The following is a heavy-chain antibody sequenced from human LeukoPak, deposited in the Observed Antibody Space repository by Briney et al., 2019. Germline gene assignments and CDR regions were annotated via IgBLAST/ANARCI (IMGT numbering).Heavy chain of an antibody. CDR1: GYSISSGYY. Sequence: PSETLSLTCTVSGYSISSGYYWGWIRQPPGKGLEWIGSIYHSGSTYYNPSLKSRVTISVDTSKNQFSLQLSSVTAADTAVYYCARDTPPTYGLFDYWGQGTLVTVSS. CDR2: IYHSGST. CDR3: ARDTPPTYGLFDY. V-gene: IGHV4-38-2*02. J-gene: IGHJ4*02. D-gene: IGHD3-10*01.